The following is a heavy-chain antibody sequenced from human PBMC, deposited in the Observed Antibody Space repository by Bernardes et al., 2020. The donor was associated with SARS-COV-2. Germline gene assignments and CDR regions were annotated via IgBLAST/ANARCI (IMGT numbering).Heavy chain of an antibody. CDR3: VNGWSVGVVMPAANYRY. J-gene: IGHJ4*02. D-gene: IGHD2-15*01. CDR1: GFTFSIYA. CDR2: INNNGGST. Sequence: GGSLRLSCSASGFTFSIYAMHWVRQAPGNGLEYVSAINNNGGSTYYADSVKGRFTISRDNSKNTLYLHMSSLRAEDTAVYYCVNGWSVGVVMPAANYRYWGQGTLVTVSS. V-gene: IGHV3-64D*06.